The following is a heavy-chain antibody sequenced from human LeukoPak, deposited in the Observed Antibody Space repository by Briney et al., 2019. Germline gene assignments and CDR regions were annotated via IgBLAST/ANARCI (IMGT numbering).Heavy chain of an antibody. Sequence: SETLSLTCTASGDSISSYYWTWIRQPPGKGLEWIGSIYYSGSTNYNPSLKSRVTMSVDRSKNQFSLKLSSVTAADTAVYYCARERELILSGFDPWGQGTLVTVSS. D-gene: IGHD1-26*01. CDR1: GDSISSYY. V-gene: IGHV4-59*01. CDR3: ARERELILSGFDP. CDR2: IYYSGST. J-gene: IGHJ5*02.